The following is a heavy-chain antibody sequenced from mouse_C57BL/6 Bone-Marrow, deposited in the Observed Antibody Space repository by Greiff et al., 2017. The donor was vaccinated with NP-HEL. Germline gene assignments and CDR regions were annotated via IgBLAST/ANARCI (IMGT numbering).Heavy chain of an antibody. CDR1: GYTFTDYE. Sequence: QVQLKESGAELVRPGASVTLSCKASGYTFTDYEMHWVKQTPVHGLEWIGAIDPETGGTAYNQKFKGKAILTADKSSSTAYMELRSLTSEDSAVYYCTIEGDYGNSHAYWGQGTLVTVSA. D-gene: IGHD2-1*01. CDR3: TIEGDYGNSHAY. J-gene: IGHJ3*01. CDR2: IDPETGGT. V-gene: IGHV1-15*01.